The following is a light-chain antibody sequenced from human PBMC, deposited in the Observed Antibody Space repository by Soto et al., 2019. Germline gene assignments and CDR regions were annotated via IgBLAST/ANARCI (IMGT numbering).Light chain of an antibody. CDR1: SGHSTYT. CDR2: LNSDGSH. J-gene: IGLJ2*01. Sequence: QSVLTQSPSASASLGASVKLTCNLSSGHSTYTIGWHQHQPQKGPRYLMKLNSDGSHTKGDAIPERFSGSSSGAERYLTISSLQSEDEADYYCQTWGPGSVVFGGGTKLTVL. CDR3: QTWGPGSVV. V-gene: IGLV4-69*01.